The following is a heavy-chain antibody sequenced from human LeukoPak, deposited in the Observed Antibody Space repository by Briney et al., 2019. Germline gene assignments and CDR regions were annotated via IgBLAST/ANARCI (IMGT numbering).Heavy chain of an antibody. CDR1: GGTFSSYD. V-gene: IGHV1-69*06. CDR3: ASRASIAAAGLDAFDI. D-gene: IGHD6-13*01. J-gene: IGHJ3*02. Sequence: SVKVSCKASGGTFSSYDISWVRQAPGQGLEWMGGVIPIFGTANYAQKFQGRVTITADRSTSTAYMELSSLRSEDTAVYYCASRASIAAAGLDAFDIWGQGTMVTVSS. CDR2: VIPIFGTA.